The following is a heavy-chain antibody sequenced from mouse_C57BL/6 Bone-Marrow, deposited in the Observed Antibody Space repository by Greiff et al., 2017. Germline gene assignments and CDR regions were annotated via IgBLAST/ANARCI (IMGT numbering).Heavy chain of an antibody. D-gene: IGHD2-4*01. CDR2: IYPRSGNT. V-gene: IGHV1-81*01. CDR1: GYTFTSYG. Sequence: QVQLKESGAELARPGASVKLSCKASGYTFTSYGISWVKQRTGQGLEWIGEIYPRSGNTYYNEKFKGKATLTADKSSSTAYMELRSLTSEDSAVYFCARARLRQRGWFAYGGQGTLVTVSA. CDR3: ARARLRQRGWFAY. J-gene: IGHJ3*01.